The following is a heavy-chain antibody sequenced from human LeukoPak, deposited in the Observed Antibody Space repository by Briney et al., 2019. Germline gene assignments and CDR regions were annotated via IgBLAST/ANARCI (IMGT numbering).Heavy chain of an antibody. D-gene: IGHD4-23*01. V-gene: IGHV3-30*03. J-gene: IGHJ3*02. CDR1: GFTFSSFG. CDR2: ISYDGINK. Sequence: GGSLRLSCAASGFTFSSFGMHWVRQAPGKGLEWVAAISYDGINKYYADSVRGRFTVSRDNSKNTLYLQMSTLRAEDTAVYYCARGVTTVVTPHDAFDIWGQRTMVTVSS. CDR3: ARGVTTVVTPHDAFDI.